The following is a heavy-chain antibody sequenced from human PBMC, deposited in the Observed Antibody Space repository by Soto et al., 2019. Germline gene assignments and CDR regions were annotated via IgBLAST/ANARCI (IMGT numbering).Heavy chain of an antibody. J-gene: IGHJ6*02. V-gene: IGHV5-51*01. D-gene: IGHD6-19*01. CDR2: IYPDVSDT. Sequence: GESLKISCKGSGYSFSNYWIGWVRQMPGKGLEWMGIIYPDVSDTRYRPSFQGQVTISADKSISTAYLQWSSLTASDTAIYYCARHGLAVAMYYGMDVWGQGTTVTVSS. CDR1: GYSFSNYW. CDR3: ARHGLAVAMYYGMDV.